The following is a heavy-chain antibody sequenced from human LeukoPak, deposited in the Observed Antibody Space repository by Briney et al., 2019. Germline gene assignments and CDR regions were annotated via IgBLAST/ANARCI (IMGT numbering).Heavy chain of an antibody. Sequence: SVKVSCKASGFTFTSSAMQWVRQARGQRLEWIGWIVVGSGNTNYAQKFQERVTITRDMSTSTAYMELSSLRSEDTAVYYCAADLTPIAVAGPYYYYYGMDFWGQGTTVTVSS. V-gene: IGHV1-58*02. D-gene: IGHD6-19*01. CDR1: GFTFTSSA. CDR3: AADLTPIAVAGPYYYYYGMDF. CDR2: IVVGSGNT. J-gene: IGHJ6*02.